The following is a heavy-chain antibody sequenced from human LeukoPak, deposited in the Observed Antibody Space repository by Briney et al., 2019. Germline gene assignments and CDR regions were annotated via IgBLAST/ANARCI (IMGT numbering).Heavy chain of an antibody. V-gene: IGHV4-34*01. J-gene: IGHJ4*02. D-gene: IGHD3-10*01. CDR3: ARGRVPGSGSYY. CDR2: INHSGDT. Sequence: SETLSLTCAVYGGSFSGYQWSWIRQPPGRGLEWIGDINHSGDTNYSPSLRSRVTISVDTSKNQFSLKLNSVTAADTAVYYCARGRVPGSGSYYWGQGSLVTVSS. CDR1: GGSFSGYQ.